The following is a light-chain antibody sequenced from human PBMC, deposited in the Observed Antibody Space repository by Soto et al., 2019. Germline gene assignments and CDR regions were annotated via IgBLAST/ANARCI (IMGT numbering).Light chain of an antibody. CDR1: QSISSN. CDR3: QKYNNWPFT. CDR2: GAS. V-gene: IGKV3-15*01. J-gene: IGKJ3*01. Sequence: EIVMTQSPATLSVSPGERATLSCRASQSISSNLAWYQQKPGQAPRLLIYGASTRATGIPATVSGSGSGTEFTITISSMQSEDFAVYYCQKYNNWPFTFGPGTKVDIK.